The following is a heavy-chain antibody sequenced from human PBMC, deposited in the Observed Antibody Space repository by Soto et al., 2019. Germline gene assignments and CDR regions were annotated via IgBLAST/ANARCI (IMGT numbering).Heavy chain of an antibody. CDR3: AREKTLGGVDY. CDR2: IYYSGST. J-gene: IGHJ4*02. CDR1: GGSISSYY. D-gene: IGHD2-8*01. Sequence: SETLSLTCTVSGGSISSYYWSWIRQPPGKGLEWIGYIYYSGSTNYNPSLKSRVTISVDTSKNQFSLKLSSVTAADTAVYYCAREKTLGGVDYWGQGTLVTVS. V-gene: IGHV4-59*01.